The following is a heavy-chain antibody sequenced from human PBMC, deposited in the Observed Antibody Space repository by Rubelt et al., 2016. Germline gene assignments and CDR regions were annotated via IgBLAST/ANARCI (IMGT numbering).Heavy chain of an antibody. J-gene: IGHJ4*02. D-gene: IGHD1-1*01. Sequence: QVQLVQSGPEMKEPGASVKVSCKASGYTFTGYYIHWVRQAPGQGLEWMGRIDPKSGGTSFAQKFQGRVTMTRDTSVNTAYMELSSLRADDTAVYFCARIMDASVYWNAGWGQGTLVTVSS. V-gene: IGHV1-2*06. CDR3: ARIMDASVYWNAG. CDR1: GYTFTGYY. CDR2: IDPKSGGT.